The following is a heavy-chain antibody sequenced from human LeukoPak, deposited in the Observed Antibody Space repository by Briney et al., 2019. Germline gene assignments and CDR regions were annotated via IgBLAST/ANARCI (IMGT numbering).Heavy chain of an antibody. D-gene: IGHD1-14*01. CDR2: IYSTGSA. CDR3: ARSEDYYYYYMDV. J-gene: IGHJ6*03. V-gene: IGHV4-59*03. Sequence: SETLSLTCTVSGGSISSYYWSWIRQPPGKGLEWIGRIYSTGSANYNPSLKSRVTISVDTSKNQFSLRLSSVTAADTALYYCARSEDYYYYYMDVWGKGTTVTVSS. CDR1: GGSISSYY.